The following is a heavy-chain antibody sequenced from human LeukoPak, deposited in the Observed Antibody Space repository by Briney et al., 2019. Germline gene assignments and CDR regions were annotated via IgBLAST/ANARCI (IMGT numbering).Heavy chain of an antibody. CDR2: IYYSGST. J-gene: IGHJ3*02. Sequence: SETLSLTCTVSGGSISTYYWSWIRQPPGKGLEWIGYIYYSGSTYYNPSLKSRVTISVDTSKNKFYLKLSSVTAADTAVYFCARSYYDFWSGYYRDSFDIWGQGTMVTVSS. D-gene: IGHD3-3*01. CDR1: GGSISTYY. CDR3: ARSYYDFWSGYYRDSFDI. V-gene: IGHV4-59*06.